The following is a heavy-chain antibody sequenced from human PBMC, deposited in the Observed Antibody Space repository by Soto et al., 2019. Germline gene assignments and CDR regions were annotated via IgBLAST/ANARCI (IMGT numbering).Heavy chain of an antibody. CDR2: ISYDGSNK. CDR3: AKQGNRIAVAGTVYFDY. J-gene: IGHJ4*02. V-gene: IGHV3-30*18. CDR1: GFTFSTYG. Sequence: QVQLVESGGGVVQPGRSLRLSCAASGFTFSTYGMHWVRQAPGKGLEWVAVISYDGSNKYYADSVKGRFTISRDNSKNTLYLQMNSLRAEDKAVYYCAKQGNRIAVAGTVYFDYWGQGTLVTVSS. D-gene: IGHD6-19*01.